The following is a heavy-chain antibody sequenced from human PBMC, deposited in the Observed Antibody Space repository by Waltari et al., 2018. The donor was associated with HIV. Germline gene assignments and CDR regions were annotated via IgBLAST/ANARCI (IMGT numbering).Heavy chain of an antibody. D-gene: IGHD3-10*01. CDR2: IKQDGSEK. J-gene: IGHJ3*02. CDR3: ASDGDDAFDI. Sequence: EVQLVESGGGLVQPGRSLRLSCAASGFTFSSYWMRWVRQAPGKGLEWVANIKQDGSEKYYVDSVKGRFTISRDNAKNSLYLQMNSLRAEDTAVYYCASDGDDAFDIWGQGTMVTVSS. V-gene: IGHV3-7*01. CDR1: GFTFSSYW.